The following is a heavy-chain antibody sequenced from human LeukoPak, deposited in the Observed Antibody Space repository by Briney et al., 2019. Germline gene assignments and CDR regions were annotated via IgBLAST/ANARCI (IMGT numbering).Heavy chain of an antibody. Sequence: SVKVSCKASGGTFSSYAISWVRQAPGQGLEWMGGIIPIFGTANYAQKFQGRVAITADESTSTAYMELSSLRSEDTAVYYCARDSITIFGVVTPRRFYFDYWGQGTLVTVPS. CDR1: GGTFSSYA. V-gene: IGHV1-69*01. CDR3: ARDSITIFGVVTPRRFYFDY. J-gene: IGHJ4*02. D-gene: IGHD3-3*01. CDR2: IIPIFGTA.